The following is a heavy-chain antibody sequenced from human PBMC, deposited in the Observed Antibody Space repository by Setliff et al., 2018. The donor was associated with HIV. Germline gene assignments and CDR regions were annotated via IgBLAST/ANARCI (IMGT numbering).Heavy chain of an antibody. V-gene: IGHV4-59*11. D-gene: IGHD5-18*01. J-gene: IGHJ4*02. CDR1: GASISSHY. Sequence: PSETLSLTCTVSGASISSHYWSWIRQPPGKGLEWIGYIYFSGTTNYNPSLKSRVTISVDTSKNQFSLNLNSVTAADTAVYYCARVPRQLLKGAAAYFDYWGQGILVTVSS. CDR2: IYFSGTT. CDR3: ARVPRQLLKGAAAYFDY.